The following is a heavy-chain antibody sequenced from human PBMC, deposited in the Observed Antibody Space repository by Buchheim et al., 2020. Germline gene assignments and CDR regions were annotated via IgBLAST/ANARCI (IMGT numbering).Heavy chain of an antibody. Sequence: QVQLQQWGAGLLKPSETLSLTCAVYGGSFSGYYWSWIRQPPGKGLEWIGEINHSGSTNYNPSLKSRVTISVDKSKNQFSLKLSSVTAADTAVYYCARGGITIFGASRDFDYWGQGTL. CDR1: GGSFSGYY. D-gene: IGHD3-3*01. V-gene: IGHV4-34*01. CDR3: ARGGITIFGASRDFDY. J-gene: IGHJ4*02. CDR2: INHSGST.